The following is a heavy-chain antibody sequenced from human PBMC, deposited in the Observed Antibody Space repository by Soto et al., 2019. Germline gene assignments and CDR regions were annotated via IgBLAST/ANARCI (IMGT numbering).Heavy chain of an antibody. CDR2: ITKSSRTI. Sequence: GGSLRLSCAASGFTFSTYSMNWVRQAPGKGLEWISYITKSSRTIYYADSVKGRFTISRDNSKNTLYLQMGSLRAEDMAVYYCARGPLGKQWLGDYYFDYWGQGTQVTVSS. D-gene: IGHD6-19*01. CDR3: ARGPLGKQWLGDYYFDY. CDR1: GFTFSTYS. J-gene: IGHJ4*02. V-gene: IGHV3-48*01.